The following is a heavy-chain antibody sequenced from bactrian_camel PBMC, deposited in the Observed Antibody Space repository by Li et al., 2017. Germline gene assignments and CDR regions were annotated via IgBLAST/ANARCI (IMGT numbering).Heavy chain of an antibody. J-gene: IGHJ4*01. D-gene: IGHD5*01. CDR3: AAADRNWGGVWKY. CDR2: MNRGGAMT. Sequence: VQLVESGGGSVQAGGSLRLSCTASGVSTSCMAWFRQAPGKEREGVVAMNRGGAMTQYADSVKGRFTISRDNTRNMLYLQMNNLKPEDTAMYYCAAADRNWGGVWKYRGQGTQVTVS. V-gene: IGHV3S54*01. CDR1: GVSTSC.